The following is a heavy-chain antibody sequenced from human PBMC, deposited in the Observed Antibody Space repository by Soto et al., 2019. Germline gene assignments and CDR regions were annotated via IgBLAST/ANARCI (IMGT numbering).Heavy chain of an antibody. CDR1: GGSISSSSYY. Sequence: QLQLQESGPGLVKPSETLSLTCTVSGGSISSSSYYWGWIRQPPGKGLEWIGSIYYSGSTYYNPSLKSRVTISVDTSKNQFSLKLSSVTAADTAVYYCARQQNYDILTSYRYYFDYWGQGTLVTVSS. CDR3: ARQQNYDILTSYRYYFDY. CDR2: IYYSGST. V-gene: IGHV4-39*01. D-gene: IGHD3-9*01. J-gene: IGHJ4*02.